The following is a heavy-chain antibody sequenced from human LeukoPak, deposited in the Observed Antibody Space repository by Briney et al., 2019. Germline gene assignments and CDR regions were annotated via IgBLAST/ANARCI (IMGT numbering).Heavy chain of an antibody. CDR2: IYPGDSDT. CDR3: ARSPDSSGYYSYDAFDI. CDR1: GYSFTSYW. Sequence: GESLKISCRVSGYSFTSYWIGWVRQMPGKGLEWMGIIYPGDSDTRYSPSFQGQVTISADKSISTAYLQWSSLKASDTAMYYCARSPDSSGYYSYDAFDIWGQGTMVTVSS. V-gene: IGHV5-51*01. J-gene: IGHJ3*02. D-gene: IGHD3-22*01.